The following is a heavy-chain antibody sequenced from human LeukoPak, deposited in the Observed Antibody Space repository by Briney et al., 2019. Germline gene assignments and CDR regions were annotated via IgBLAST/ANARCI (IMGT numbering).Heavy chain of an antibody. J-gene: IGHJ4*02. Sequence: GASVKVSCKASGYTFTSYGISWVRQAPGQGLEWMGWISAYNGNTNYAQKLQGRVTMTTDTSTSTAYMELRSLRSDDTAVYYCARSQILLRYCSSTSCYTLGGWYDYWGQGTLVTVSS. CDR1: GYTFTSYG. V-gene: IGHV1-18*01. CDR3: ARSQILLRYCSSTSCYTLGGWYDY. CDR2: ISAYNGNT. D-gene: IGHD2-2*02.